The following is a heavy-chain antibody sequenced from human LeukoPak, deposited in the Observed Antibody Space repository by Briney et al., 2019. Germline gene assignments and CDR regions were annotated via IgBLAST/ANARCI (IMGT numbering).Heavy chain of an antibody. CDR3: ARELLWFGEFRAPPDDY. Sequence: GGSLRLSCAASGFTFSSYAMSWVRQAPGKGLEWVSTISSSGGGTYYADSVKGRFTISRDNSKNTLYLQMNSLRAEDTAVYYCARELLWFGEFRAPPDDYWGQGTLVTVSS. V-gene: IGHV3-23*01. CDR2: ISSSGGGT. J-gene: IGHJ4*02. CDR1: GFTFSSYA. D-gene: IGHD3-10*01.